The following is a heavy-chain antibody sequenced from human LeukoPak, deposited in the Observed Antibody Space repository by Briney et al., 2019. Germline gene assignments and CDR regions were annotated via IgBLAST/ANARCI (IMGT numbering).Heavy chain of an antibody. Sequence: QTGGSLRLSCAASGFTFRSYWMNWARQAPGKGLEWVASINHNGNVNYYVDSVKGRFTISRDNAKNSLYLQMSNLRAEDTAVYFCARGGGLDVWGQGATVTVSS. D-gene: IGHD3-16*01. CDR2: INHNGNVN. CDR3: ARGGGLDV. J-gene: IGHJ6*02. V-gene: IGHV3-7*03. CDR1: GFTFRSYW.